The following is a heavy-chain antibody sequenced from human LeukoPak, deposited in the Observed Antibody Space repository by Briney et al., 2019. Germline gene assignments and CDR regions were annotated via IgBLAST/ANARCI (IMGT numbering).Heavy chain of an antibody. CDR1: GGSISSGGYS. D-gene: IGHD3-3*01. Sequence: PSQTLSLTCAVSGGSISSGGYSWSWIRQPPGKGLEWIGYIYHSGSTYYNPSLKSRVTISVDRSKNQFSLKLSSVTAADTAVYYCARHDDFWEPQNLYGMDVWGQGTTVTVSS. J-gene: IGHJ6*02. V-gene: IGHV4-30-2*01. CDR3: ARHDDFWEPQNLYGMDV. CDR2: IYHSGST.